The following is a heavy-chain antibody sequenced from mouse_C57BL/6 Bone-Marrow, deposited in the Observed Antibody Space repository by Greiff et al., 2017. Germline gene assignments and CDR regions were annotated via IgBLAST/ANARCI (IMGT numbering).Heavy chain of an antibody. V-gene: IGHV1-19*01. Sequence: SGPVLVKPGASVKMSCKASGYTFTDYYMNWVKQSHGKSLEWIGVINPYNGGTSYNQKFKGKATLTVDKSSSTAYMELNSLTSEDSAVYYCARRIYYYGSRWYFDVWGTGTTVTVSS. CDR3: ARRIYYYGSRWYFDV. D-gene: IGHD1-1*01. J-gene: IGHJ1*03. CDR1: GYTFTDYY. CDR2: INPYNGGT.